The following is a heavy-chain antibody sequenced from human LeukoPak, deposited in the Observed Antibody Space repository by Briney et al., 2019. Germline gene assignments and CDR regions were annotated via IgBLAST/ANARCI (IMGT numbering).Heavy chain of an antibody. CDR1: GYTFTGYY. CDR2: INPNSGGT. J-gene: IGHJ6*02. Sequence: GASVKVSCKASGYTFTGYYMHWVRQAPGQGREWMGWINPNSGGTNYAQKFQGRVTMTRDTSISTAYMELSRLRSDDTAVYYCARLDRGSTSLIYGMDVWGQGTTVTVSS. V-gene: IGHV1-2*02. CDR3: ARLDRGSTSLIYGMDV. D-gene: IGHD2-2*01.